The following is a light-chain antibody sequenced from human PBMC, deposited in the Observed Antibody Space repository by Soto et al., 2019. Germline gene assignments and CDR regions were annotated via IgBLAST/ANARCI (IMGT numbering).Light chain of an antibody. Sequence: EIVMTHSPATLSVSPGDRATLSCRASQTVRDNLAWYQQKPGQAPRLLIYGASTRATGIPARFSGSGSGTDFTLTIDSLQSEDFALYFCQQSNNWPHTFGQGTKLEIK. CDR3: QQSNNWPHT. J-gene: IGKJ2*01. CDR2: GAS. V-gene: IGKV3-15*01. CDR1: QTVRDN.